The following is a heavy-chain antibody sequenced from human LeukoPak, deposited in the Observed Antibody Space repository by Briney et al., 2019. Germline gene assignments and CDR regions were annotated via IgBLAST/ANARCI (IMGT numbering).Heavy chain of an antibody. Sequence: GGSLRLSCAASGFTFSSYAMSWVRQAPGKGLEWVSYISGNSSSIYDADSVKGRFTISRDNAKNSLYLQMNSLRDEDTAVYYCARVSVFGTREYFDYWGQGTLVTVSS. V-gene: IGHV3-48*02. D-gene: IGHD6-13*01. CDR2: ISGNSSSI. CDR3: ARVSVFGTREYFDY. J-gene: IGHJ4*02. CDR1: GFTFSSYA.